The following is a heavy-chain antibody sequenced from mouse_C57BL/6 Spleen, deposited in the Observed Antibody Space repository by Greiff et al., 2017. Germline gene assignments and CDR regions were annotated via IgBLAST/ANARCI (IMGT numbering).Heavy chain of an antibody. V-gene: IGHV1-59*01. J-gene: IGHJ4*01. CDR3: ARSPFTTVVDYYAMDY. CDR2: IDPSDSYT. Sequence: QVQLQQPGAELVRPGTSVKLSCTASGYTFTSYWMHWVKQRPGQGLEWIGVIDPSDSYTNYNPKFKGKATLTVDTSSSTAYMQLSSLTSEDSAVYYCARSPFTTVVDYYAMDYWGQGTSVTVSS. D-gene: IGHD1-1*01. CDR1: GYTFTSYW.